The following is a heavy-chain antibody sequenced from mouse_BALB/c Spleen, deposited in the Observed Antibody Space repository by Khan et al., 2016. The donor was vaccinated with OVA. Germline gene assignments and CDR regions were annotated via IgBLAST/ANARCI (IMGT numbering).Heavy chain of an antibody. Sequence: QIQLVQSGPELKKPGETVKISCKASGFTFTNYGMNWVKQAPGKGLKWMGWLNTYTGEPTYADDFKGRFDFSFETSASTAYLQIKNLKNEDMATYFCARAYYRYDRYFDVWGAGTTVTVSS. V-gene: IGHV9-1*02. D-gene: IGHD2-14*01. J-gene: IGHJ1*01. CDR2: LNTYTGEP. CDR1: GFTFTNYG. CDR3: ARAYYRYDRYFDV.